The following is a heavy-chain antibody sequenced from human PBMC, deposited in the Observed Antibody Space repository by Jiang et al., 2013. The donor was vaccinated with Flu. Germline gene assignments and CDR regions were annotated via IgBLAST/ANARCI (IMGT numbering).Heavy chain of an antibody. V-gene: IGHV5-10-1*03. CDR3: ARIGGDGYNLDAFDF. Sequence: EVQLAQSGAEVKEPGESLSISCKASGYKFSDYWITWVRQMPGKGLEWMGRIDLDDSYTNYSPSFQGHVTISADKSVTTVYLHWSALKASDTAIYYCARIGGDGYNLDAFDFWGQGTVVTVSS. CDR1: GYKFSDYW. J-gene: IGHJ3*01. D-gene: IGHD5-24*01. CDR2: IDLDDSYT.